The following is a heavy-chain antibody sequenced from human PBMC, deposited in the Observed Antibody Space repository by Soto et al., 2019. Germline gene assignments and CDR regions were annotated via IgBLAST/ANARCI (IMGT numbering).Heavy chain of an antibody. D-gene: IGHD5-12*01. CDR3: ARDLVSTIGDFDF. CDR1: GYTFIGYY. V-gene: IGHV1-2*02. Sequence: ASVKVSCKTAGYTFIGYYIHWVRQAPGQGLEWMGWINPNSGATNYAQKFQGRVSMTRDTSITTAYMELSRLRSDDTAVYYCARDLVSTIGDFDFWGQGPPVTVSS. J-gene: IGHJ4*02. CDR2: INPNSGAT.